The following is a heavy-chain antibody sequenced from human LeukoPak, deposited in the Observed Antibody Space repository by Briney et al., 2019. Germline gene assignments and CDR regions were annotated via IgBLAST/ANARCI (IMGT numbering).Heavy chain of an antibody. Sequence: SQTLSLTCAVSGGSISSGGYSWSWIRQPPGKGLEWIGYIYHSGSTYYNPSLKSRVTISVDRSKNQFSLKLSSVTAAHTAVYYCARDPWSLAAAHWGQGTLVTVSS. CDR2: IYHSGST. V-gene: IGHV4-30-2*01. CDR3: ARDPWSLAAAH. J-gene: IGHJ4*02. CDR1: GGSISSGGYS. D-gene: IGHD6-13*01.